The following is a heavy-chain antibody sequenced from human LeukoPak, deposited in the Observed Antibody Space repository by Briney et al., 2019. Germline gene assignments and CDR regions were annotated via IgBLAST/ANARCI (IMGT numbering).Heavy chain of an antibody. D-gene: IGHD5-12*01. V-gene: IGHV4-30-4*01. CDR3: GTYSGNDRRFDP. CDR1: GGSIRSGYSY. J-gene: IGHJ5*02. CDR2: IHYSGTA. Sequence: SETLSLTCTVSGGSIRSGYSYWSWIRQPPGKSPEWIGYIHYSGTAYYNPSLKSRVSLLVDPSKNQFSLNLNFVTAADTAVYYCGTYSGNDRRFDPWGQGTLVTVSS.